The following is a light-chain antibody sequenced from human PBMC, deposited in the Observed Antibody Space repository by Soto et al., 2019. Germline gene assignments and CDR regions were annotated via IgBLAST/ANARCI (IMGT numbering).Light chain of an antibody. CDR3: RQRYRAPYT. Sequence: DIQMTQSPSSLSASVGDRVTVTCRASQSISTYLNWYQQKPGKAPKLLIYAASSLQSGVPSRFTGGGARTDFTLTITSLQPEDFVTYYCRQRYRAPYTFGQGTKVEIK. J-gene: IGKJ2*01. CDR1: QSISTY. CDR2: AAS. V-gene: IGKV1-39*01.